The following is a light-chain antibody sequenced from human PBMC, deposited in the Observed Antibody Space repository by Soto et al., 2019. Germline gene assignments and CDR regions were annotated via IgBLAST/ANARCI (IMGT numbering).Light chain of an antibody. J-gene: IGKJ4*01. CDR3: QQRSNWLT. CDR2: DAS. Sequence: EIVLTQSPATLSLSPGERATHSCRASQSVSSYLAWYQQKPGQAPRLLIYDASNRATGIPARFSGSGSGTDFTFTISSLEPEDFAVYYCQQRSNWLTFGGGTKVDIK. CDR1: QSVSSY. V-gene: IGKV3-11*01.